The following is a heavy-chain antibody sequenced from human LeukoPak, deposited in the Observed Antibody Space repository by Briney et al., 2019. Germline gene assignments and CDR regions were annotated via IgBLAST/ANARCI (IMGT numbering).Heavy chain of an antibody. CDR3: AREGGIAAAVDY. D-gene: IGHD6-13*01. Sequence: ASVKVSCKASGYTFTSYDINSVRQAAGQGLEWMGWMNPNSGNTGYAQKFQGRVTMTRNTSISTAYMELSSLRSEDTAVYYCAREGGIAAAVDYWGQGTLVTVSS. CDR2: MNPNSGNT. V-gene: IGHV1-8*01. CDR1: GYTFTSYD. J-gene: IGHJ4*02.